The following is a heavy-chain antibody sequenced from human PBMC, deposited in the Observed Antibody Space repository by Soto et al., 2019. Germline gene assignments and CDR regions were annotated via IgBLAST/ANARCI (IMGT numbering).Heavy chain of an antibody. V-gene: IGHV3-48*01. CDR2: ISSSSSTI. CDR3: ARAKTDYSNYYYYYMDV. CDR1: GFTFSSYS. J-gene: IGHJ6*03. D-gene: IGHD4-4*01. Sequence: GGSLRLSCAASGFTFSSYSMNWVRQAPGKGLEWVSYISSSSSTIYYADSVKGRFTISRDNAKNSLYLQMNSLRAEDTAVYYCARAKTDYSNYYYYYMDVWGKGTTVTVSS.